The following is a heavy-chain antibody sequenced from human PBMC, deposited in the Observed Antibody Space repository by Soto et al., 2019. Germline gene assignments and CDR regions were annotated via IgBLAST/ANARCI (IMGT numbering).Heavy chain of an antibody. CDR2: IYPGDSDT. J-gene: IGHJ4*02. CDR1: GYDFNNYW. Sequence: GESLKISCKASGYDFNNYWIGWVRQLPGKGLEWMGIIYPGDSDTRYSAAFRGQVTISADTSISTAFLQWSNLKASDTATYFCAMRSGASESIFNCGPGTLRTVSS. CDR3: AMRSGASESIFN. D-gene: IGHD6-6*01. V-gene: IGHV5-51*01.